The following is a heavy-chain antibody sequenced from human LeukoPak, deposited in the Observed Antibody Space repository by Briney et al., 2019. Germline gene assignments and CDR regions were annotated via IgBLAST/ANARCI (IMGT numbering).Heavy chain of an antibody. Sequence: GESLKISCKGSGYSFTSYWIGWVRQMPGKGLEWMGIIYPGDSDTRYSPSFQGQVTISADKSIGAAYLQWSSLKASDTAMYYCTRHATYYYESTGYSDFWGQGTLVTVSS. CDR1: GYSFTSYW. CDR3: TRHATYYYESTGYSDF. D-gene: IGHD3-22*01. V-gene: IGHV5-51*01. J-gene: IGHJ4*02. CDR2: IYPGDSDT.